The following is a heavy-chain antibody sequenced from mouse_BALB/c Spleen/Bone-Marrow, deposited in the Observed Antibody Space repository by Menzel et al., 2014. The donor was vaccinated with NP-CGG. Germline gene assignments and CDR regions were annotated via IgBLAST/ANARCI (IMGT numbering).Heavy chain of an antibody. J-gene: IGHJ3*01. CDR1: GYTFTSYY. D-gene: IGHD2-12*01. CDR2: IYPGDGST. CDR3: ARGTTEFAY. V-gene: IGHV1S56*01. Sequence: VMLVESGPELVKPGASVKMSCKASGYTFTSYYIHWVKQRPGQGLEWIGWIYPGDGSTKYNEKFKGKTTLTADKSSSTAYMLLSSLTSEDSAIYFCARGTTEFAYWGQGTLVTVSA.